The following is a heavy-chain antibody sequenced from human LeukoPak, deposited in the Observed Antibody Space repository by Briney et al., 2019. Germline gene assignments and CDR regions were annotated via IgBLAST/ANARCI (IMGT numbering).Heavy chain of an antibody. CDR2: INADGSTT. D-gene: IGHD1-14*01. CDR3: VVVVEPPDSDGFDV. Sequence: GGSLRLSCAASGFTFGNSWVHWVRQAPGKGLVWVSLINADGSTTTYADSVKGRFTISRDNARNTLSLQINSLTIEDTAVYYCVVVVEPPDSDGFDVWGQGTMITVSS. CDR1: GFTFGNSW. V-gene: IGHV3-74*01. J-gene: IGHJ3*01.